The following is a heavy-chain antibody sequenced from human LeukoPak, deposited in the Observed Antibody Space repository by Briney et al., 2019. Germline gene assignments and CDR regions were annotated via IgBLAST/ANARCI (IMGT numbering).Heavy chain of an antibody. CDR2: IYYSGST. CDR3: ARGGDAMGNGASFLDN. Sequence: SETLSLTCTVSGGSISSYYWSWIRQPPGKGLEWIGYIYYSGSTNYNPSLKSRVTISVDTSENQFSLKLSSVTAADTAVYYCARGGDAMGNGASFLDNWGQGTLVTVSS. D-gene: IGHD3-16*01. V-gene: IGHV4-59*01. J-gene: IGHJ4*02. CDR1: GGSISSYY.